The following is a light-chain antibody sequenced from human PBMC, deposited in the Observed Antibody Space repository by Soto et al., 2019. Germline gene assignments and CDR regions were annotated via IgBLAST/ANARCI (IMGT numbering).Light chain of an antibody. CDR1: SSDVGAYNY. J-gene: IGLJ1*01. V-gene: IGLV2-14*01. CDR3: SSYAGSNNFGV. Sequence: QSVLTQPASVSGSPGQSITISCTATSSDVGAYNYVSWYQQYPGKAPKLMIYEVINRPSGVSNRFSGSKSGNTASLIISGLQAEDEADYYCSSYAGSNNFGVFGTGTKLTVL. CDR2: EVI.